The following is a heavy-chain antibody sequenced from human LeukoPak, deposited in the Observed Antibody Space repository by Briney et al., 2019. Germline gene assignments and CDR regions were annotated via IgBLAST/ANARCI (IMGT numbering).Heavy chain of an antibody. CDR3: ARGQRPGRGNCYYYGMDV. CDR1: GYSFTTYW. V-gene: IGHV5-51*01. Sequence: GEALKISCKGSGYSFTTYWIGWVRQMPGKGLEWIGIIYPHDSDTRYSPSFQGQVTISADRSVSTAYLQWSSLKASDTAMYYCARGQRPGRGNCYYYGMDVRGQGTTVTVSS. CDR2: IYPHDSDT. J-gene: IGHJ6*02. D-gene: IGHD1-1*01.